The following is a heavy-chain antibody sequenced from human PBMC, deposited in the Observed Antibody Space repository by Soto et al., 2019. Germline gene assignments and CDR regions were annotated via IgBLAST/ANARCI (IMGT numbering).Heavy chain of an antibody. Sequence: EVQLLESGGGLVQPGGSLRLSCAASGFTFSSYAMNWVRQAPGKGLEWVSVISGSGDSTYYADSVKGRFTISRDNSKNTLYLQMNSLRAEDTAVYYCAKRGSGSYVDYWGQGTLVTVSS. CDR1: GFTFSSYA. CDR3: AKRGSGSYVDY. CDR2: ISGSGDST. V-gene: IGHV3-23*01. J-gene: IGHJ4*02. D-gene: IGHD1-26*01.